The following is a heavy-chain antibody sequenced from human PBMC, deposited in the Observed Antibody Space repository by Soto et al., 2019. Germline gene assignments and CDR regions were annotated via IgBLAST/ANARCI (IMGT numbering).Heavy chain of an antibody. D-gene: IGHD5-12*01. CDR2: IWNDGSNK. CDR3: ARALFPDVDIYAMDV. CDR1: GFTSRDHA. Sequence: SLRLSCAASGFTSRDHAMHWVRQAPGKGREWLAIIWNDGSNKFYAGSVQGRFTISRDNSKNTVYLQMNTLSAEDTAVYYCARALFPDVDIYAMDVWGQGTTVTVSS. V-gene: IGHV3-33*01. J-gene: IGHJ6*02.